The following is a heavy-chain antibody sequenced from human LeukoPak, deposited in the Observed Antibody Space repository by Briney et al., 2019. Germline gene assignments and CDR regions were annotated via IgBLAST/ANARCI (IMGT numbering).Heavy chain of an antibody. CDR2: INAGNGNT. CDR3: ARIGRYCSSTSCSYWFDP. Sequence: ASVKVSCKASGYTFTSYAMHWVRQAPGQRLEWMGWINAGNGNTKYSQKFQGRVTITRDTSASTAYMELSSLRSEDTAVYYCARIGRYCSSTSCSYWFDPWGQGTLVTVS. V-gene: IGHV1-3*01. J-gene: IGHJ5*02. CDR1: GYTFTSYA. D-gene: IGHD2-2*01.